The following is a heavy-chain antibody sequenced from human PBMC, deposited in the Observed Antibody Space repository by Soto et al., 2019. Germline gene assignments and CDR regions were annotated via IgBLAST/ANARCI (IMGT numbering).Heavy chain of an antibody. J-gene: IGHJ6*02. D-gene: IGHD3-3*01. CDR1: GFTFSSYG. V-gene: IGHV3-30*18. CDR2: ISYDGSNK. Sequence: LRLSCAASGFTFSSYGMHWVRQAPGKGLEWVAVISYDGSNKYYADSVKGRFTISRDNSKNTLYLQMNSPRAEDTAVYYCAKDLGGRYYDFWSGYYTDYYYGMDVWGQGTTVTVSS. CDR3: AKDLGGRYYDFWSGYYTDYYYGMDV.